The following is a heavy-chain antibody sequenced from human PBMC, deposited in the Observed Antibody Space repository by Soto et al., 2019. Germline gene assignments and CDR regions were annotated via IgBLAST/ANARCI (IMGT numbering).Heavy chain of an antibody. CDR1: GFTFSSYS. J-gene: IGHJ4*02. CDR2: ISSSSSTI. D-gene: IGHD3-22*01. CDR3: AGSIYYDSSGYYYRY. Sequence: GSLRLSCAASGFTFSSYSMNWVRQAPGKGLEWVSYISSSSSTIYYADSVKGRFTISRDNAKNSLYLQMNSLRDEDTAVYYCAGSIYYDSSGYYYRYWGQGTLVTVSS. V-gene: IGHV3-48*02.